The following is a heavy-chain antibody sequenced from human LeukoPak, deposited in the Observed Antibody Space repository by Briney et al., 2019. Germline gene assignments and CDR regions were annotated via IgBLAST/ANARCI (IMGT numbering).Heavy chain of an antibody. CDR3: ACTTGAEWELISGYFDY. D-gene: IGHD1-26*01. CDR1: GGSISSSSYY. Sequence: PSETLSLTCTVSGGSISSSSYYWGWIRQPPGKGLEWIGRIYYSGSTYYNPSLKSRVTISVDTSKNQFSLKLSSVTAADTAVYYCACTTGAEWELISGYFDYWGQGTLVTVSS. V-gene: IGHV4-39*01. CDR2: IYYSGST. J-gene: IGHJ4*02.